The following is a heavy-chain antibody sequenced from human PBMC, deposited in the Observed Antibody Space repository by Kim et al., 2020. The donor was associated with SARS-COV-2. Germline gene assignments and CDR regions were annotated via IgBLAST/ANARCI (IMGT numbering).Heavy chain of an antibody. J-gene: IGHJ4*02. Sequence: GGSLRLSCAASGFTFSSYGMHWVRQAPGKGLEWVAVIWYDGSNKYYADSVKGRFTISRDNSKNTLYLQMNSLRAEDTAVYYCARGGTYYYDSSGYPIDYWVQGTLVTVS. V-gene: IGHV3-33*01. CDR1: GFTFSSYG. CDR3: ARGGTYYYDSSGYPIDY. CDR2: IWYDGSNK. D-gene: IGHD3-22*01.